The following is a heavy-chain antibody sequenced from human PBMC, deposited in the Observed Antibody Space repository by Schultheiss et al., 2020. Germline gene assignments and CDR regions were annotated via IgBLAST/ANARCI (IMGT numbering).Heavy chain of an antibody. Sequence: ASVKVSCKVSGDTLTELSMHWVRQAPGKGLEWMGGFDPEDAETIYAQKFQGRVTLTEDTSTDTAYMELSSLTSEDTAVYYCATDQVARRTTLFGVVIPGFDYCGQGTLVTVSS. J-gene: IGHJ4*02. V-gene: IGHV1-24*01. D-gene: IGHD3-3*01. CDR1: GDTLTELS. CDR3: ATDQVARRTTLFGVVIPGFDY. CDR2: FDPEDAET.